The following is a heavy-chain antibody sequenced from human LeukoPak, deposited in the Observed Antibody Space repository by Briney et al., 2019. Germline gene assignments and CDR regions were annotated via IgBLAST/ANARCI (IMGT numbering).Heavy chain of an antibody. CDR3: AKGPTWGIAVADDY. V-gene: IGHV3-66*01. D-gene: IGHD6-19*01. CDR1: GFTVSSNY. J-gene: IGHJ4*02. Sequence: GGSLRLSCAASGFTVSSNYMSWVRQAPGKGLEWVSVIYSGGSTYYADSVKGRFTISRDNSKNTLYLQMNSLRAEDTAVYYCAKGPTWGIAVADDYWGQGTLVTVSS. CDR2: IYSGGST.